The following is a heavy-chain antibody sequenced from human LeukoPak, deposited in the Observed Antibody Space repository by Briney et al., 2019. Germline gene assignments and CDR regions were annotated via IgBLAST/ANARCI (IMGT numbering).Heavy chain of an antibody. CDR1: GFTFSSYA. CDR2: ISYDGSNK. D-gene: IGHD5-12*01. CDR3: AKDRGYSGYDEALDY. Sequence: PGGSLRLSCAASGFTFSSYAMHWVRQAPGKGLEWVAVISYDGSNKYYADSVKGRFTISRDNSKNTLYLQMNSLRAEDTAVYYCAKDRGYSGYDEALDYWGQGTLVTVSS. J-gene: IGHJ4*02. V-gene: IGHV3-30-3*01.